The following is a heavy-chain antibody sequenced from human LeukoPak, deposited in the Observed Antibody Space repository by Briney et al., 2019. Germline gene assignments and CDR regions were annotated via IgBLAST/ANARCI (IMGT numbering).Heavy chain of an antibody. D-gene: IGHD2-2*01. CDR1: GFTVSSSF. J-gene: IGHJ4*02. CDR2: IHRDDKT. CDR3: AREVISTPSYFDY. V-gene: IGHV3-53*01. Sequence: GGSLRLSCAASGFTVSSSFIYWVRRAPGKGLEWVSFIHRDDKTYYADSMKGRFTMSRDSSKNTLYLQMNSLGADDTAVYYCAREVISTPSYFDYWGQGILVTVSS.